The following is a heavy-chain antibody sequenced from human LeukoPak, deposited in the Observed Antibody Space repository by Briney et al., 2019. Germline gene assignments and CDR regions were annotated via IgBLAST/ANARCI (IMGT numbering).Heavy chain of an antibody. CDR3: ARVPRCSSTSCYPDY. Sequence: GEALKISCKGSGYSFTSYWIGWVRQMPGIGLGWMGIIYPGDSDTRYSPSFQGQVTISADKSISTADLQWSSLKASATAMYYCARVPRCSSTSCYPDYWGQGTLVTVSS. CDR2: IYPGDSDT. CDR1: GYSFTSYW. D-gene: IGHD2-2*01. V-gene: IGHV5-51*01. J-gene: IGHJ4*02.